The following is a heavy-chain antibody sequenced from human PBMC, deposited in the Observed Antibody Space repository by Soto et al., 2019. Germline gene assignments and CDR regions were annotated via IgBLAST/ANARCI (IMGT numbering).Heavy chain of an antibody. CDR2: INPFDGSR. J-gene: IGHJ4*02. D-gene: IGHD3-10*01. CDR1: GYIFTSYY. CDR3: SRVDPGETSPFDH. Sequence: ASVKVSCKASGYIFTSYYLHWVRQAPGQGLEWIGWINPFDGSRMFAQSFQGRVTFTRDTSTSTVYMELSGLRSDDTAVYYCSRVDPGETSPFDHWGQ. V-gene: IGHV1-46*03.